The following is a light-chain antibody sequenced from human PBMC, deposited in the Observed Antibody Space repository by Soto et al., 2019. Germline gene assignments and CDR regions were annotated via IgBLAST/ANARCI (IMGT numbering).Light chain of an antibody. CDR2: AAS. CDR1: QSISSY. CDR3: QQSYSTPPWT. J-gene: IGKJ1*01. Sequence: DIQMTQSPSSLSASVGDRVTITCRASQSISSYLNWYQQKPGKAPKLLIYAASSLQSGVPSRFSGRGSGTDFTHTISSLQPEDFATYYCQQSYSTPPWTFGQGTKVEIK. V-gene: IGKV1-39*01.